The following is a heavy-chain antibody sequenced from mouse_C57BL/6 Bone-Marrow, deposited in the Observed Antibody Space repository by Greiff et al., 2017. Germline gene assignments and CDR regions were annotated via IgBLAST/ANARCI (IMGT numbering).Heavy chain of an antibody. D-gene: IGHD1-1*01. CDR1: GYTFTSYG. V-gene: IGHV1-81*01. CDR2: IYPRSGNT. Sequence: VQLQQSGAELARPGASVKLSCKASGYTFTSYGISWVKQRTGQGLEWIGEIYPRSGNTYYNEKFKGKATLTADKSSSTAYMVLRSLTSEDSAVYFCARRGAHYYGSSSYFDYWGQGTTLTVSS. J-gene: IGHJ2*01. CDR3: ARRGAHYYGSSSYFDY.